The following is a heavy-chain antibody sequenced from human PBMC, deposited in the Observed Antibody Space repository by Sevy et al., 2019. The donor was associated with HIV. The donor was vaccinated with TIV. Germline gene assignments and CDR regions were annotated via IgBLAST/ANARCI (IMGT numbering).Heavy chain of an antibody. CDR2: IKQDGSEK. Sequence: GGSLRLSCAASGFTFSSYWMSWVRQAPGKGLEWVANIKQDGSEKYYVDSVKGRFTISRDKAKNSLYLQMNSLRAEDTAVYYCARDRLARYFDWLSDYYGMDVWGQGTTVTVSS. CDR3: ARDRLARYFDWLSDYYGMDV. J-gene: IGHJ6*02. V-gene: IGHV3-7*01. D-gene: IGHD3-9*01. CDR1: GFTFSSYW.